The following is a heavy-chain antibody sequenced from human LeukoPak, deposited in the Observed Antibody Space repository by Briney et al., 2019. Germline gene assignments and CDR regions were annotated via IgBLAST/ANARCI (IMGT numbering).Heavy chain of an antibody. D-gene: IGHD6-19*01. CDR3: AKAKPGYSSGWPLDY. V-gene: IGHV3-23*01. J-gene: IGHJ4*02. CDR2: ISGSGGST. Sequence: GGSLRLSCAASGFTFSSYAMSWVRQAPGKGLEWVSAISGSGGSTYYADSVKGRFTISRDNSKNTLYLQMNSLRAEDTAVYYCAKAKPGYSSGWPLDYWSQGTLVTVSS. CDR1: GFTFSSYA.